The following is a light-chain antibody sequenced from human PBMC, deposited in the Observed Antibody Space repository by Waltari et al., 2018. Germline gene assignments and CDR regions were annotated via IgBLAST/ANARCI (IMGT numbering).Light chain of an antibody. CDR3: AAWDDSLNGWV. CDR2: SNN. J-gene: IGLJ3*02. CDR1: SSNIGSNT. V-gene: IGLV1-44*01. Sequence: QSVLPQPPPASGTPGPRVPISCSGSSSNIGSNTVNWYQQLPGTAPKLLIYSNNQRPSGVPDRFSGSKSGTSASLAISGLQSEDEADYYCAAWDDSLNGWVFGGGTKLTVL.